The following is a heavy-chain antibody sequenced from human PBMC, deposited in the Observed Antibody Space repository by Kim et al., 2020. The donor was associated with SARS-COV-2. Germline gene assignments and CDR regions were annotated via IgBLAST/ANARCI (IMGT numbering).Heavy chain of an antibody. J-gene: IGHJ4*02. Sequence: GGSLRLSCAASGFTFSGYWMSWVRQAPGKGLEWVSNINLDANKTYYVDSVKGRFSISRDNAQTSLYLQMNSLRGEDTAVYYCAPGRDQGTLVTVSS. V-gene: IGHV3-7*05. CDR3: APG. CDR1: GFTFSGYW. CDR2: INLDANKT.